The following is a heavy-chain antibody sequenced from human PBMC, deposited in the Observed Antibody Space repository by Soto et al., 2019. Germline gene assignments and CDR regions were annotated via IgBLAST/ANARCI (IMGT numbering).Heavy chain of an antibody. J-gene: IGHJ5*02. V-gene: IGHV4-31*03. CDR3: ARCYDRSGYYVHDYNWFDP. CDR2: IYYSGST. CDR1: GGTISSGAYY. Sequence: PSETLSLTCPVSGGTISSGAYYWSWIRQHPGKGLEWIGYIYYSGSTYYNPSLKSRVSISVDTSKDQFSLKLSSVTAADTAVYYCARCYDRSGYYVHDYNWFDPWGQGTLVTVS. D-gene: IGHD3-22*01.